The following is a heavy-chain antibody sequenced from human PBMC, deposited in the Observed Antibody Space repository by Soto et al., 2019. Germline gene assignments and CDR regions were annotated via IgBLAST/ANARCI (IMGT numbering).Heavy chain of an antibody. V-gene: IGHV1-2*02. J-gene: IGHJ5*02. D-gene: IGHD3-3*01. Sequence: QVQLVQSGAEVKKPGASVRVSCKASGYTFTGHYIHWVRQAPGQGLEWMGWINPNSGSTTYAQKFQGRVTMTRDTSISTAYMELSSLRSDDTAVFYCATVDGVVGSWFDPWGQGTLVTVSS. CDR3: ATVDGVVGSWFDP. CDR1: GYTFTGHY. CDR2: INPNSGST.